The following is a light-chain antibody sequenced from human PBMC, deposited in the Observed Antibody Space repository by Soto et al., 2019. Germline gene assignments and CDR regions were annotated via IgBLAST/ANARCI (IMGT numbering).Light chain of an antibody. Sequence: QAVVTQPPSVSGAPGQRVTISCTGSSSNIGAGYDVHWYQQLPGTAPKLLIYGNSNRPSGVPDRFSGSKSGTSASLAITGLQAADEADYFCQSYASSLSAVVFGGGTQLTVL. CDR1: SSNIGAGYD. V-gene: IGLV1-40*01. CDR2: GNS. J-gene: IGLJ2*01. CDR3: QSYASSLSAVV.